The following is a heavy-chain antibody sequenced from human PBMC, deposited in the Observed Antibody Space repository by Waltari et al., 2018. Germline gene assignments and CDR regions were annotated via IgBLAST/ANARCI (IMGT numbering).Heavy chain of an antibody. D-gene: IGHD4-17*01. CDR3: ARDSEPLDGDFDWYFDL. V-gene: IGHV3-33*01. Sequence: QVQLVASGGGVVQPGRSLRLSCAASGFTFSSYGMHWVPQAPGKGLEWVAVIWYDGSNKYYADSVKGRFTISRDNSKNTLYLQMNSLRAEDTAVYYCARDSEPLDGDFDWYFDLWGRGTLVTVSS. CDR2: IWYDGSNK. J-gene: IGHJ2*01. CDR1: GFTFSSYG.